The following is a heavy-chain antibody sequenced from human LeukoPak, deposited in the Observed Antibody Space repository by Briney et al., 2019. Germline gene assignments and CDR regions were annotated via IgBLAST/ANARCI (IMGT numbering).Heavy chain of an antibody. CDR3: ARAHPEPRKLLWFGELTGYYFDY. Sequence: GGSLRLSCAASGFTLSRSAMHWVRQAPGKGLEWVAVISYDGSNKYYADSVKGRFTISRDNSKNTLYLQMNSLRAEDTAVYYCARAHPEPRKLLWFGELTGYYFDYWGQGTLVTVSS. V-gene: IGHV3-30-3*01. CDR1: GFTLSRSA. CDR2: ISYDGSNK. D-gene: IGHD3-10*01. J-gene: IGHJ4*02.